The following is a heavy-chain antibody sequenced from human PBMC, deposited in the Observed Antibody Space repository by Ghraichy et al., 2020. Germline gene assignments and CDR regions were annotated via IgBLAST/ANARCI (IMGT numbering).Heavy chain of an antibody. CDR1: GGSISSIRYH. CDR2: IHYSGST. CDR3: ARDVDTSMGAN. D-gene: IGHD5-18*01. Sequence: SETLSLTCTVSGGSISSIRYHGGWIRQPPGKGLEWIGSIHYSGSTYYNPSLKSRVTISIDTSKNQFSLKLSSVTAADTAVYYCARDVDTSMGANWGQGTLVTVSS. J-gene: IGHJ4*02. V-gene: IGHV4-39*02.